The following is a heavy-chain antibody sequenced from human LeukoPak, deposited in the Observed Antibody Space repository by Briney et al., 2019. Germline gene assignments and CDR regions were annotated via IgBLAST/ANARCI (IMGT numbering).Heavy chain of an antibody. CDR3: ASDYDFWSGPGGDY. D-gene: IGHD3-3*01. CDR1: GFTVSSNY. J-gene: IGHJ4*02. V-gene: IGHV3-53*01. CDR2: IYSGGST. Sequence: TGGSLRLSCAASGFTVSSNYMSWVRQAPGKGLEWVSVIYSGGSTYYADSVKGRFTISRDNSKNTLYLQMNSLRAEDTAVYYCASDYDFWSGPGGDYWGQGTLVTVSS.